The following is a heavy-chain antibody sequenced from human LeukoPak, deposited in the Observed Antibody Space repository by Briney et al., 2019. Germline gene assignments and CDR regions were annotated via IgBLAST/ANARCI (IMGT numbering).Heavy chain of an antibody. Sequence: PGGSLRLSCAASGFTFSDYYMSWIRQAPGKGLEWVSYISSSGSTIYYADSVKGRFTISRDNAKNSLYLQMNSLRAEDTAVYYCARQISRRAYYYDSSGYGTDALDIWGQGTMVTVSS. CDR3: ARQISRRAYYYDSSGYGTDALDI. D-gene: IGHD3-22*01. V-gene: IGHV3-11*01. CDR2: ISSSGSTI. CDR1: GFTFSDYY. J-gene: IGHJ3*02.